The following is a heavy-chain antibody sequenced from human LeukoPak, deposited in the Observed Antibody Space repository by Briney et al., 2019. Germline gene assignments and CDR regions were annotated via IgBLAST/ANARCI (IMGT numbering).Heavy chain of an antibody. CDR2: FWSDGSTT. Sequence: GRSLRLSCTGSGFHFIYSGRHWVRQAPGKGLEWVAGFWSDGSTTYYIDSVKGRFTIARDDSKKTLYLQMNSLRSDDTAVYYCARDLAFFGLSPGGQGTLVIVSS. J-gene: IGHJ4*02. V-gene: IGHV3-33*01. D-gene: IGHD3/OR15-3a*01. CDR1: GFHFIYSG. CDR3: ARDLAFFGLSP.